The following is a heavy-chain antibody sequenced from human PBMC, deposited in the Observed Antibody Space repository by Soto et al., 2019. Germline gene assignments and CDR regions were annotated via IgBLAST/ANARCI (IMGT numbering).Heavy chain of an antibody. Sequence: QVQLVQSGAAVKKPGSSVKVSCKASGGTFSSYAISWVRQAPGQGLEWMGGIIPIFGTANYAQKFQGRVTITADESTSTAYMELSSLSSADTAVYYCASADTAMVTGGFDYWGQGTLVTVSS. CDR1: GGTFSSYA. CDR3: ASADTAMVTGGFDY. CDR2: IIPIFGTA. J-gene: IGHJ4*02. V-gene: IGHV1-69*12. D-gene: IGHD5-18*01.